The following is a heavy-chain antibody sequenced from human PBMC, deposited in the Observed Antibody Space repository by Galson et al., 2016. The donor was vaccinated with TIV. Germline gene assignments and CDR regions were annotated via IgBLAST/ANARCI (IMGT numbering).Heavy chain of an antibody. V-gene: IGHV3-30*04. CDR3: ARVGSTGWAHYFDY. CDR1: GFTFRYYP. Sequence: SLRLSCAASGFTFRYYPMHWVRQAPGKALEWVAVISYDDSQKYYADSVKGRFTVSRDNSKNTLYLQMNSLAAEDTAVYYCARVGSTGWAHYFDYWGQGTLVTVSS. J-gene: IGHJ4*02. D-gene: IGHD6-19*01. CDR2: ISYDDSQK.